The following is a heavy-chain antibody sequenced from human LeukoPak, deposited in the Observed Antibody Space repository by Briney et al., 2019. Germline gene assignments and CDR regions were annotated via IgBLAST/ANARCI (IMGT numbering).Heavy chain of an antibody. Sequence: GGSLRLSCAASGFTFSGYGMHWVRQAPGKGLEWVAVIWYDGSNKYYADSVKGRFIISRDDSKNTLFLQMSSLRAEDTAVYYCAREGAAAGLGDLDYWGQGSLVTVSS. CDR3: AREGAAAGLGDLDY. D-gene: IGHD6-13*01. CDR1: GFTFSGYG. CDR2: IWYDGSNK. J-gene: IGHJ4*02. V-gene: IGHV3-33*01.